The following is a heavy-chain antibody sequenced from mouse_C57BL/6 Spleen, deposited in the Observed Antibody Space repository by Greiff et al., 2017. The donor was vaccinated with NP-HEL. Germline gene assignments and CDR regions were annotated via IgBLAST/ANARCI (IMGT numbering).Heavy chain of an antibody. CDR3: ARWHYGSPFDY. CDR1: GYTFTSYW. J-gene: IGHJ2*01. CDR2: IDPSDSET. Sequence: VKLQQPGAELVRPGSSVKLSCKASGYTFTSYWMHWVKQRPIQGLEWIGNIDPSDSETHYNQKFKDKATLTVDKSSSTAYMQLSSLTSEDSAVYYCARWHYGSPFDYWGQGTTLTVSS. D-gene: IGHD1-1*01. V-gene: IGHV1-52*01.